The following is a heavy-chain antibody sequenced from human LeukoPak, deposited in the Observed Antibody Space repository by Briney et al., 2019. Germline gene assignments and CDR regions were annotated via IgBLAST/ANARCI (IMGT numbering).Heavy chain of an antibody. CDR3: AKDFSSSGHSSGWLMGDAFDI. CDR2: ISGSGGST. CDR1: GFTFSSYA. Sequence: GGSLRLSCAASGFTFSSYAMSWVRQAPGKGLEWVSAISGSGGSTYYADSVKGRFTISRDNSKNTLYLQMNSLRAEDTAVYYCAKDFSSSGHSSGWLMGDAFDIWGQGTMVTVSS. J-gene: IGHJ3*02. V-gene: IGHV3-23*01. D-gene: IGHD6-13*01.